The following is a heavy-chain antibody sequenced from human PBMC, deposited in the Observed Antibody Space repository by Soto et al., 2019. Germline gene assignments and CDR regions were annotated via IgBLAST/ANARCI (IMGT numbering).Heavy chain of an antibody. D-gene: IGHD3-10*01. Sequence: SETLSLTCAVYGASFIGYYWSWIRQPPGKGLEWIGEINHSGSTNYNPSLKSRVTISVDTSKNQFSLKLSSVTAADTAVYYCARGAAQLLWFGESSYYIDVWGKGTTVTVS. V-gene: IGHV4-34*01. CDR1: GASFIGYY. CDR3: ARGAAQLLWFGESSYYIDV. J-gene: IGHJ6*03. CDR2: INHSGST.